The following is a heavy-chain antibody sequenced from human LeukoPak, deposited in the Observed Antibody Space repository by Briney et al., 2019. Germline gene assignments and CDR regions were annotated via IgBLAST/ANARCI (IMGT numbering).Heavy chain of an antibody. CDR1: GGSISSYY. Sequence: SETLSLTCTVSGGSISSYYWSWIRQPPGKGLEWIGYIYYSGSTTYNPSLQSRVTISVDTSRNQFSLKVSSVTAADTAVYYCARTRTLEWERRFDPWGQGTLVTVSS. CDR2: IYYSGST. D-gene: IGHD3-3*01. V-gene: IGHV4-59*08. J-gene: IGHJ5*02. CDR3: ARTRTLEWERRFDP.